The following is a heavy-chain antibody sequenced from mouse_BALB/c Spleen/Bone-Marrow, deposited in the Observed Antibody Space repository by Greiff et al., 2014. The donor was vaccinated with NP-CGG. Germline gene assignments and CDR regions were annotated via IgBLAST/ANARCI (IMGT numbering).Heavy chain of an antibody. J-gene: IGHJ3*01. CDR1: GFTFSSYD. CDR3: SRLSYDYDGAWFAY. D-gene: IGHD2-4*01. V-gene: IGHV5-6*01. Sequence: EVKLMESGGDLVRPGGSLKPSCAASGFTFSSYDMSWVRQTPDKGLEWVATIGSGGGYTYYPDSVKGRFTISRDNAKNTLYLQMSSLKSEDTAMYYCSRLSYDYDGAWFAYWGQGTLVTVSA. CDR2: IGSGGGYT.